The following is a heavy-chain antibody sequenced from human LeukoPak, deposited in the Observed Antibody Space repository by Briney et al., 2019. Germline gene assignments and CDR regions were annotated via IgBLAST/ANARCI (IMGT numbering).Heavy chain of an antibody. Sequence: PSQTLSLTCTVSGGSISSGYYWGWIRQPPGKGLEWIGSIYHSGSTYYNPSLKSRVTISVDTSKNQFSLKLSSVTAADTAVYYCATNAAYYWGQGTLVTVSS. J-gene: IGHJ4*02. CDR3: ATNAAYY. CDR1: GGSISSGYY. V-gene: IGHV4-38-2*02. D-gene: IGHD6-25*01. CDR2: IYHSGST.